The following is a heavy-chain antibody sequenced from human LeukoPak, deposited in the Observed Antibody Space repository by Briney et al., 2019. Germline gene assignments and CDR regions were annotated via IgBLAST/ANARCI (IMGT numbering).Heavy chain of an antibody. J-gene: IGHJ3*02. CDR3: AMSTRVIMSVVAAFDI. V-gene: IGHV1-18*01. Sequence: ASVKVSCKASGYTFTSYGISWVRQAPGQGLEWMGWISAYNGNTNYAQKLQGRVTMTTDTSTSTAYMELRSLRSDDTAVYYCAMSTRVIMSVVAAFDIWGQGTMVTVSS. CDR1: GYTFTSYG. CDR2: ISAYNGNT. D-gene: IGHD3-3*01.